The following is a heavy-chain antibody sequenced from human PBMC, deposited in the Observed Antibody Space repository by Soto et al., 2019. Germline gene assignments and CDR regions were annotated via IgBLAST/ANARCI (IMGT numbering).Heavy chain of an antibody. D-gene: IGHD3-3*01. Sequence: GGSLRLSCAASGLTFSSYGMSWVRQAPGKGLEWVSVISGTGGSTYYADSVKGRFTISRDNSKNTLYLQMNSLRVEDTAVYYCAKKGGFLEWSPQDPFDIWGQGTMVTVSS. CDR2: ISGTGGST. CDR3: AKKGGFLEWSPQDPFDI. J-gene: IGHJ3*02. V-gene: IGHV3-23*01. CDR1: GLTFSSYG.